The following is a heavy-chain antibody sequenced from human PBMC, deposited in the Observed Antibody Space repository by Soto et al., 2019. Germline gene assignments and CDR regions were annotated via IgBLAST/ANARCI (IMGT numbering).Heavy chain of an antibody. J-gene: IGHJ5*02. V-gene: IGHV4-39*07. D-gene: IGHD6-13*01. Sequence: SETLSLTCTVSGGSISRSSYYWGWIRQPPGKGLEWIGSIYYSGSTYYNPSLKSRVTISVDTSKNQFSLKLSSVTAADTAVYYCARDHPYSSSDDNWFDPWGQGTLVTVSS. CDR1: GGSISRSSYY. CDR2: IYYSGST. CDR3: ARDHPYSSSDDNWFDP.